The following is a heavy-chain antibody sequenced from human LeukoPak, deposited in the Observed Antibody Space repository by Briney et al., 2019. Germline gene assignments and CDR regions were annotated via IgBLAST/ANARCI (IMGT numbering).Heavy chain of an antibody. Sequence: ASEKVSCKASGGTFSSYAISWVRQAPGQGLEWMGRIIPILGIANYAQKFQGRVTITADKSTSTAYMELTSLTSDDTAVYYCARDRLGYCGYGSCLLFDNWGQGTLVTVSS. CDR2: IIPILGIA. CDR3: ARDRLGYCGYGSCLLFDN. CDR1: GGTFSSYA. V-gene: IGHV1-69*04. J-gene: IGHJ4*02. D-gene: IGHD2-15*01.